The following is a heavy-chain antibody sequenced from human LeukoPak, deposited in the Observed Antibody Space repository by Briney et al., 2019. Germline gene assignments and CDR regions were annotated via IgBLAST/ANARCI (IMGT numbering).Heavy chain of an antibody. D-gene: IGHD5-18*01. V-gene: IGHV3-23*01. CDR1: GFNFSSYA. CDR2: ISGSGGST. J-gene: IGHJ4*02. Sequence: TGGSLRLSCAASGFNFSSYAMSWVRQAPGQGLEWVSVISGSGGSTYYADSVKGRFTISRDNSKTTLYLQMNSLRAEDTAVYYCAKPVSRGYSYDNFDYWGEGSLVTVSS. CDR3: AKPVSRGYSYDNFDY.